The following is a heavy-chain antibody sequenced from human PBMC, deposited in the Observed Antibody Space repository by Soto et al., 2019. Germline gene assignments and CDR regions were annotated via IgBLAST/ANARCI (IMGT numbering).Heavy chain of an antibody. J-gene: IGHJ6*02. V-gene: IGHV4-4*02. CDR2: IYHSGST. CDR1: GGXISSSKW. Sequence: EXLALTCAFVGGXISSSKWLSWVRQHPGKGLEWIGEIYHSGSTNYNPSLKRRVTISVYKSKNQFYLKLSSVTDADTPVYYSARVNGYSSSWYQDGMDVWGQGTTGTVSS. D-gene: IGHD6-13*01. CDR3: ARVNGYSSSWYQDGMDV.